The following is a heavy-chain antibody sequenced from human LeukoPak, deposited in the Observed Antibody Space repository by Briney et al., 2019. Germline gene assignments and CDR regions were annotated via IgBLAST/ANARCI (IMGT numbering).Heavy chain of an antibody. V-gene: IGHV3-30-3*01. CDR3: ARGRKPVTIFGVVIHRETSYADFDY. CDR1: GFTFSSYA. Sequence: GGSLRLSCAASGFTFSSYAMPWVRQAPGKGLEWVAVISYDGSNKYYADSVKGRFTISRDNSKNTLYLQMNSLRAEDTAVYYCARGRKPVTIFGVVIHRETSYADFDYWGQGTLVTVSS. D-gene: IGHD3-3*01. J-gene: IGHJ4*02. CDR2: ISYDGSNK.